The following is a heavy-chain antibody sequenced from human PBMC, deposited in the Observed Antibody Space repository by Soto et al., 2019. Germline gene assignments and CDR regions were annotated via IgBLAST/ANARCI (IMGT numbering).Heavy chain of an antibody. CDR3: AREKSGADAWFFDV. V-gene: IGHV3-21*01. CDR1: GFTFSSYS. CDR2: ISSTSSYI. D-gene: IGHD1-26*01. J-gene: IGHJ2*01. Sequence: EVQLVESGVGLVKPGGSLRLSCAASGFTFSSYSMNWVRQAPGKGLEWVSSISSTSSYIYYADSVKGRFTISRDNAKNSLFLQMNSLRAEDTAVYYCAREKSGADAWFFDVWGRGTLVTVSS.